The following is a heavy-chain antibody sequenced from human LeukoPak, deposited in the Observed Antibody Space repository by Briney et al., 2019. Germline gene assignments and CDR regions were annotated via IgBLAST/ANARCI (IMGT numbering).Heavy chain of an antibody. J-gene: IGHJ4*02. V-gene: IGHV3-21*01. CDR1: GFTFSSYA. D-gene: IGHD5-18*01. Sequence: GGSLRLSCAASGFTFSSYAMSWVRQAPGKGLEWVSSISSSSSYIYYADSVKGRFTISRDNAKNSLYLQMNSLRAEDTAVYYCARGYSYGERYFDYWGQGTLVTVSS. CDR2: ISSSSSYI. CDR3: ARGYSYGERYFDY.